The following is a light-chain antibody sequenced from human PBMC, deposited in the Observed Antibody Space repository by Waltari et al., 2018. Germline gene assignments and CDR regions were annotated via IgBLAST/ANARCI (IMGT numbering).Light chain of an antibody. CDR2: AAS. Sequence: DIQMTQSPSSLSASVGDTVTITCRASQGIRSDLGWFQQKPGKAPKRLIYAASSLQSGVPSRFSGSGYGTVFTLTITGLQSEDVATYFCLQHKTFPRTFGQGTKVEIK. CDR1: QGIRSD. CDR3: LQHKTFPRT. J-gene: IGKJ1*01. V-gene: IGKV1-17*01.